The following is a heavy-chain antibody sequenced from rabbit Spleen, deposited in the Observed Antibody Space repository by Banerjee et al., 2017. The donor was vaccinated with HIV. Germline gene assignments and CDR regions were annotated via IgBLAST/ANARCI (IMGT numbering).Heavy chain of an antibody. Sequence: QLVESGGGLVKPGASLTLICTASGFSFSSGYDMSWVRQAPGKGLEWVGYIDPVFGITNYANWVKGRFTISSDNAQNTVDLQMNSLTPADTATYFCARDTSTSFSTYGMDLWGQGTLVTVS. J-gene: IGHJ6*01. CDR2: IDPVFGIT. CDR3: ARDTSTSFSTYGMDL. CDR1: GFSFSSGYD. V-gene: IGHV1S7*01. D-gene: IGHD1-1*01.